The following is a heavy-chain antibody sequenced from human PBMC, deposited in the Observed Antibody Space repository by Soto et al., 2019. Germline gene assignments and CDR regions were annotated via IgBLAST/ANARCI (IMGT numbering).Heavy chain of an antibody. J-gene: IGHJ5*02. CDR3: ARDLRGRRSGRFDP. CDR2: IYYSGVT. Sequence: PSVTMSVTWTLSGGHIISGGFCWTWIRQHPAKGLEWIGYIYYSGVTYYNPSLKSRATISVDTSKNQFSLNLSSVTAADTAMYYCARDLRGRRSGRFDPWGQGTLVTVSS. V-gene: IGHV4-31*02. CDR1: GGHIISGGFC. D-gene: IGHD3-10*01.